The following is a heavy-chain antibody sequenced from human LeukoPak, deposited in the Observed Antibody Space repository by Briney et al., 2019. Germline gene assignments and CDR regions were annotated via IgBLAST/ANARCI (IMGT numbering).Heavy chain of an antibody. Sequence: SETLSLTCTVSGGSISSYYWSWIRQPPGKGLEWIGYIYYSGSTNYNPPLKSRVTISVDTSKNQFSLKLSSVTAADTAVYYCASSRLGYSSGWYYFDYWGQGTLVTVSS. V-gene: IGHV4-59*01. CDR2: IYYSGST. D-gene: IGHD6-19*01. CDR3: ASSRLGYSSGWYYFDY. J-gene: IGHJ4*02. CDR1: GGSISSYY.